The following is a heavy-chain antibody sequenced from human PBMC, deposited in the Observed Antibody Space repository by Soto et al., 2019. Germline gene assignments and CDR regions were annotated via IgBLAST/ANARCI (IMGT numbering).Heavy chain of an antibody. J-gene: IGHJ6*02. V-gene: IGHV1-69*13. CDR2: ILSILGKE. CDR1: VGTYSSYS. D-gene: IGHD6-6*01. CDR3: AMAIPTPTSIAAPGSRWASFYYYYGMDV. Sequence: SVKVSCKACVGTYSSYSMSGVRQPPARGREWMGGILSILGKEHYAQKFKGRVTITADEATSTAYMELSSLRSEDTAVYYGAMAIPTPTSIAAPGSRWASFYYYYGMDVWGQGTTVTVSS.